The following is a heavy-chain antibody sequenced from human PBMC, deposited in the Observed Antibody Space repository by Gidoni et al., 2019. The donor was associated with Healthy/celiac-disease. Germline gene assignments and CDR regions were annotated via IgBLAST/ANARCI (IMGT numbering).Heavy chain of an antibody. D-gene: IGHD5-18*01. J-gene: IGHJ4*02. CDR2: IYYSGST. Sequence: QVQLQEPTPGLEKPSETSSPTCTVSGASISSYYWSWIRQPPRKRLEWIDYIYYSGSTNYNPSLKRRVTISEDTSRNQFSLKLSSVTTADTAVYYCARRHVDTAMASIDYWGQGTLVTVSS. CDR3: ARRHVDTAMASIDY. V-gene: IGHV4-59*08. CDR1: GASISSYY.